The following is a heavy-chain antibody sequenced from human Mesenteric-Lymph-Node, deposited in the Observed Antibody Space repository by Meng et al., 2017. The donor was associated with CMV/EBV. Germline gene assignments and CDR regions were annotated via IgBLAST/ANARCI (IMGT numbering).Heavy chain of an antibody. CDR2: IYYSGST. D-gene: IGHD6-13*01. CDR3: ARAGSSAAAINFDY. J-gene: IGHJ4*02. Sequence: ESLKISCAASGFTFSSYSMNWVRQAPGKGLEWIGYIYYSGSTSYNPSLKSRVNISVDTSQNQFSLELSSVTAADTAIYYCARAGSSAAAINFDYWGQGTLVTVSS. CDR1: GFTFSSYS. V-gene: IGHV4-59*01.